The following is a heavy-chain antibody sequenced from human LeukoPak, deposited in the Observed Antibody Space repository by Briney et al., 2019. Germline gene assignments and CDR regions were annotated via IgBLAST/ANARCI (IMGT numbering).Heavy chain of an antibody. CDR1: GFTFRNYG. Sequence: GGSLRLSCAASGFTFRNYGMSWVRQAPGKGLEWVAGISGFGDTTYYADSVKGRFTISRDNSKNTLYLQMNSLRAEDTAGYYCARGLGIAAAGPMDYWGQGTLVTVSS. V-gene: IGHV3-23*01. D-gene: IGHD6-13*01. J-gene: IGHJ4*02. CDR3: ARGLGIAAAGPMDY. CDR2: ISGFGDTT.